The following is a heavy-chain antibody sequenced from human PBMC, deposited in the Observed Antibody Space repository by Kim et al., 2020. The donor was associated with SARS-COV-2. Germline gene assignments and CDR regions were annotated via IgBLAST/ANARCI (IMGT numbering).Heavy chain of an antibody. CDR1: GFIFNTYA. D-gene: IGHD3-3*01. Sequence: GGSLRLSCEVSGFIFNTYAMVWVRQAPGRGPQWISSITSSGRESKHAASLRGRFTISRDNSNNTLFLHIVNLGFDDSALYHCVRLNYYASGLIQIWGQGTLVTVST. V-gene: IGHV3-23*05. CDR3: VRLNYYASGLIQI. J-gene: IGHJ4*02. CDR2: ITSSGRES.